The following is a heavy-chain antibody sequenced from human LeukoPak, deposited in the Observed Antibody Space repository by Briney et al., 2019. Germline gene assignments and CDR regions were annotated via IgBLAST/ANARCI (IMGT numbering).Heavy chain of an antibody. D-gene: IGHD2-2*01. J-gene: IGHJ6*02. CDR3: ARVGVPAAMTYYYGMDV. CDR2: ISAYNGNT. CDR1: GYTFTSYG. Sequence: ASVKVSCKASGYTFTSYGISWVRQAPGQGLEWMGWISAYNGNTNYAQKLQGRVTMTTDTSTSTACMELRSLRSDDTAVYYCARVGVPAAMTYYYGMDVWGQGTTVTVSS. V-gene: IGHV1-18*01.